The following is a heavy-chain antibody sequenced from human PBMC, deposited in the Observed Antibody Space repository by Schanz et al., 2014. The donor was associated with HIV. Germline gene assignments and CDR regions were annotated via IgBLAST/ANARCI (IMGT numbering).Heavy chain of an antibody. Sequence: QVHLQESGPGLVKPSETVSLMCSVSGGSISSGGHYWSWIRQHPAKGLEWIGYMYYSGSTYYNPSIQRRVAISVDTSKNQFSLKLSSVTAADTAVYYCARVPPSDSSGYYPFDYWGQGTLVTVSS. CDR2: MYYSGST. V-gene: IGHV4-31*03. J-gene: IGHJ4*02. D-gene: IGHD3-22*01. CDR1: GGSISSGGHY. CDR3: ARVPPSDSSGYYPFDY.